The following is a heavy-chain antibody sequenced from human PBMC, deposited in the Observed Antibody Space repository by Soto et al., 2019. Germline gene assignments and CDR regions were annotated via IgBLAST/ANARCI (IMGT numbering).Heavy chain of an antibody. J-gene: IGHJ4*02. CDR2: INQSGST. CDR3: ARERRVVGGYSISWFDYFDF. Sequence: QVQLQQWGAGLLKPSETLSLTCEVYGGSFSAYFWSWIRQSPGKGLEWIGEINQSGSTNYNPSLKSRLTISIDSSKNQFSLKLSSVTAADTALYYCARERRVVGGYSISWFDYFDFWGQGTRVTVSS. D-gene: IGHD6-13*01. CDR1: GGSFSAYF. V-gene: IGHV4-34*01.